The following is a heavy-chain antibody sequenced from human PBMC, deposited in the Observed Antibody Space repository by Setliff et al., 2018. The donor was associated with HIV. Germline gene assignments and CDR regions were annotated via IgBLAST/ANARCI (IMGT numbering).Heavy chain of an antibody. J-gene: IGHJ3*01. Sequence: SETLSLTCSVSGSSISSNSYWWAWIRQPPGKGLEYIGTIYHRGGTFNNPSLKSRAVMSVDTSKNQFSLKLTSVTAADTATYYCARDTGVNVAPDGRGYHTFDFWGRGTMVTV. V-gene: IGHV4-38-2*02. CDR2: IYHRGGT. CDR1: GSSISSNSY. D-gene: IGHD2-8*02. CDR3: ARDTGVNVAPDGRGYHTFDF.